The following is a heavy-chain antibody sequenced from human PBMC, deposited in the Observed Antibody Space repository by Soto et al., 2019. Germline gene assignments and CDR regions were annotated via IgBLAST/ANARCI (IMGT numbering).Heavy chain of an antibody. CDR2: ISRTRTYI. Sequence: EVQLVESGGGLVKPGGSLRLSCAASGFTFSTYTMNRVRQAPGKGLEWVSSISRTRTYIYYADSVKGRFTISRDDAKNSLYLQMHSLRAEDTAVYYCVRVANDLNYFDYWGQGALVTVSS. CDR3: VRVANDLNYFDY. V-gene: IGHV3-21*01. CDR1: GFTFSTYT. J-gene: IGHJ4*02.